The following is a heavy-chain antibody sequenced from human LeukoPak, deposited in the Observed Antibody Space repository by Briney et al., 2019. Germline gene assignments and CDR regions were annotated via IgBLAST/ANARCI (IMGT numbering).Heavy chain of an antibody. CDR3: TSGTSYGDWFDP. V-gene: IGHV3-23*01. D-gene: IGHD4-17*01. CDR1: GFAFSSYA. J-gene: IGHJ5*02. CDR2: ITGSDDRT. Sequence: GGSLRLSCAASGFAFSSYAVTWVRQAPGKGLEWVSAITGSDDRTNYADSVKGRFTISRDTSKNTVYLQMNSLKTEDTAVYYCTSGTSYGDWFDPWGQGTLVTVSS.